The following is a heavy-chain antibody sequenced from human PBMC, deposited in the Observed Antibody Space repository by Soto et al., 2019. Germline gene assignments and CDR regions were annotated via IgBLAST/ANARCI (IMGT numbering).Heavy chain of an antibody. J-gene: IGHJ4*02. D-gene: IGHD1-20*01. CDR2: ISYDGSNK. Sequence: QVQLVESGGGVVQPGRSLRLSCAASGFTFSSYAMHWVRQAPGKGLEWVALISYDGSNKYYADSVKGRFTISRDHSKNTLYRQMDRLRVEDTAVYYCAREPYNPWPFDYWGQGTLVTVSS. CDR3: AREPYNPWPFDY. CDR1: GFTFSSYA. V-gene: IGHV3-30-3*01.